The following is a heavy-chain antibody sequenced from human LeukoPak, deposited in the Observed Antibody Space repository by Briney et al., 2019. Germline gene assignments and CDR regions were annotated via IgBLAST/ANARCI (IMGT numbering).Heavy chain of an antibody. CDR2: IYYSGST. D-gene: IGHD3-22*01. CDR1: GGSISSYY. Sequence: PSETLSLTCTVSGGSISSYYWSWIRQPPGKGLEWIGYIYYSGSTNYNPSLKSRVTISVDTSKNQFSLKLSSVTAADTAVYYCARVGEYYYDSSGYYWDVWGQGTTVTVSS. J-gene: IGHJ6*02. CDR3: ARVGEYYYDSSGYYWDV. V-gene: IGHV4-59*01.